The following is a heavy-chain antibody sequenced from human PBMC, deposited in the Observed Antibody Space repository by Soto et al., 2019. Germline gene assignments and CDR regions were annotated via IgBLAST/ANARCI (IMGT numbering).Heavy chain of an antibody. CDR1: GFSLSTSGVG. Sequence: QITLKESGPTLVKPTQTLTLTCTFSGFSLSTSGVGVGWIRQPPGKALEWLALIYWDDDKRYSPSLKSRLTIPKDTSKNQVVLTMANMDPVDTATYYCAPAPREATIFGVARLYYFDYWGQGTLVTVSS. CDR3: APAPREATIFGVARLYYFDY. J-gene: IGHJ4*02. CDR2: IYWDDDK. V-gene: IGHV2-5*02. D-gene: IGHD3-3*01.